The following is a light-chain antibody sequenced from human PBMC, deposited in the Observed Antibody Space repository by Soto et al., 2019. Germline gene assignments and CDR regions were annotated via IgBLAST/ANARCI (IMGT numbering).Light chain of an antibody. J-gene: IGKJ1*01. CDR2: GAS. CDR1: QSIHTW. V-gene: IGKV1-5*01. CDR3: QQYDSHPWT. Sequence: DIQMTQSPSTLSASVGGRVTLTCRASQSIHTWLAWIQQKPGKAPKLLIFGASNLESGVPSRFSGSGSGTEFTLTINSLQPEDFASYFCQQYDSHPWTFGQGTNVEIK.